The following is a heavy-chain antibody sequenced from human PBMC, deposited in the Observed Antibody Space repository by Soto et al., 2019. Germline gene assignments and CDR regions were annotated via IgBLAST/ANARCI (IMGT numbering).Heavy chain of an antibody. Sequence: TSETLSLTCSVYGGSFSGYYWSWIRQPPGKWLEWIGEINHSGSTNYNPSLKSRVTISVDTSKNQFSLKLSSVTAADTAVYYCATGRGVRGVIITTYYYYGLDVWGQGTTVTVS. CDR2: INHSGST. V-gene: IGHV4-34*01. D-gene: IGHD3-10*01. J-gene: IGHJ6*02. CDR1: GGSFSGYY. CDR3: ATGRGVRGVIITTYYYYGLDV.